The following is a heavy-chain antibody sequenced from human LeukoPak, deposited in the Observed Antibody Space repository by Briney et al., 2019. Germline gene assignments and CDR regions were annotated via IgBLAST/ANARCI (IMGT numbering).Heavy chain of an antibody. CDR1: GGSISSSSYY. CDR2: IYYSGST. V-gene: IGHV4-61*01. Sequence: SETLSLTCTVSGGSISSSSYYWSWIRQPPGKGLEWIGYIYYSGSTNYNLSLKSRVTISVDTSKNQFSLKLSSVTAADTAVYYCARTGRRGWFDPWGQGTLVTVSS. J-gene: IGHJ5*02. D-gene: IGHD1-26*01. CDR3: ARTGRRGWFDP.